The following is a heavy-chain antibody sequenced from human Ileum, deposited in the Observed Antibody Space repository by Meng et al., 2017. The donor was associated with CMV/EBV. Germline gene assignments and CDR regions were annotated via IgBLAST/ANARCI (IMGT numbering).Heavy chain of an antibody. D-gene: IGHD1-14*01. V-gene: IGHV3-74*01. CDR1: GFTFSSYS. CDR3: VRGPEPTIYYFDY. CDR2: VDSDGSST. J-gene: IGHJ4*02. Sequence: GGSLRLSCAASGFTFSSYSMNWVRQAPGQGLAWVSRVDSDGSSTSYADSVKGRFTISRDNAKNTLFLQMNSLRAEDTAVYYCVRGPEPTIYYFDYWSQGTLVTVSS.